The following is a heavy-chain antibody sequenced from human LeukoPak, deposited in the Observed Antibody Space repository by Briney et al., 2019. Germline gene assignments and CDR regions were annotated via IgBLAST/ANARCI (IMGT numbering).Heavy chain of an antibody. CDR1: GDSVSSNSAA. Sequence: SQTLSLTCAISGDSVSSNSAAWNWIRQSPSRGLEWLGRTYYRSKWYNDYAVSVKSRITINPDTSKNQFSLQLNSVNPEDTAVYYCARGVDSHGTLFYYGMDVWGQGTTVTVSS. CDR2: TYYRSKWYN. J-gene: IGHJ6*02. V-gene: IGHV6-1*01. D-gene: IGHD6-13*01. CDR3: ARGVDSHGTLFYYGMDV.